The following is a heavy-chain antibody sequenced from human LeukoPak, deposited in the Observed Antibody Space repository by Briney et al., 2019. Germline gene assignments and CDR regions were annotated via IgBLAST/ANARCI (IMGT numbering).Heavy chain of an antibody. V-gene: IGHV3-23*01. J-gene: IGHJ4*02. CDR2: ISGSGGST. CDR3: AKQGYSSSWNHFDY. CDR1: GFTFTSYA. D-gene: IGHD6-13*01. Sequence: PGGSLRLSCAASGFTFTSYAMSWVRKAPGKGLEWVSAISGSGGSTYYADSVKGRFTTSRDNSKNTLYLQMNSLRAEDTAVYYCAKQGYSSSWNHFDYWGQGTLVTVSS.